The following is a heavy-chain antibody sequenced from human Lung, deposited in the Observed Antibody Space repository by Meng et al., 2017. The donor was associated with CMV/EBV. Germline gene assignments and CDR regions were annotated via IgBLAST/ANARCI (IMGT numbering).Heavy chain of an antibody. D-gene: IGHD2-2*01. CDR3: AIDLGYCSSTSCYYYYVRDD. J-gene: IGHJ6*02. CDR2: IYYSGSA. CDR1: GGSISSYY. V-gene: IGHV4-59*01. Sequence: LXCTVSGGSISSYYWSWIRQPPGKGLEWMGYIYYSGSANYNPSLNSRFTISVDTSKNQFSLKLSSVTAASTAVYYCAIDLGYCSSTSCYYYYVRDDWXQGTXVTVSS.